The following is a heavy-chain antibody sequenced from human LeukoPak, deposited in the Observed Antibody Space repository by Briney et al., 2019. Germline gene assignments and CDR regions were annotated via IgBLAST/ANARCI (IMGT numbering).Heavy chain of an antibody. D-gene: IGHD3-3*01. CDR3: AKDVYYDFWSGYLDY. CDR1: GFTFSSYA. CDR2: ISGSGGST. J-gene: IGHJ4*02. Sequence: GGSLRLSCAASGFTFSSYAMSWVRQAPGKGLEWVSAISGSGGSTYYADSVKGRFTISRDNSKNTLYLQMNSLRGEDTAVYYCAKDVYYDFWSGYLDYWGQGTLVTVSS. V-gene: IGHV3-23*01.